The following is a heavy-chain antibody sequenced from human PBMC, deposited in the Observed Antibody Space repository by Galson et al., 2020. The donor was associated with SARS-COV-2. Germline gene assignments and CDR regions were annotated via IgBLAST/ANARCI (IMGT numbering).Heavy chain of an antibody. Sequence: SETLSLTCTVSGGSISSSSYYWGWIRQPPGRGLEWIGSIYYSGSTYYNPSLKSRVTLSVDTSKNQFSLKLSSVTAADTAVYYCARDQGGSYHFDYWGQGTLVTGSS. CDR3: ARDQGGSYHFDY. V-gene: IGHV4-39*07. J-gene: IGHJ4*02. CDR2: IYYSGST. D-gene: IGHD1-26*01. CDR1: GGSISSSSYY.